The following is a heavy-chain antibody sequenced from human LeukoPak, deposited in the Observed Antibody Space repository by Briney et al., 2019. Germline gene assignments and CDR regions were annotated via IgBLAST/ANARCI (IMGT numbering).Heavy chain of an antibody. CDR1: GFTFTTYA. V-gene: IGHV3-23*01. J-gene: IGHJ4*02. D-gene: IGHD3-10*02. CDR3: SRGRPPYNVAAAEY. CDR2: VSGNGGST. Sequence: PAGSLSFSSAASGFTFTTYAMNWHRQAPGKGLVWFSVVSGNGGSTYYADSVKGRFTISRDNSKNTLYLQMNSLRAEDTALYYCSRGRPPYNVAAAEYWGQGTLVTVSS.